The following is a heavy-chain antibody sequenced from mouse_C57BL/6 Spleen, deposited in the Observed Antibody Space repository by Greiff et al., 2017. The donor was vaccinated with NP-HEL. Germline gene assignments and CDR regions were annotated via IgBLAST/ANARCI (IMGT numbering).Heavy chain of an antibody. CDR3: AREGEFITTSYFDV. CDR1: GYTFTDYN. V-gene: IGHV1-18*01. D-gene: IGHD1-1*01. J-gene: IGHJ1*03. Sequence: VQLKESGPELVKPGASVKIPCKASGYTFTDYNMDWVKQSHGKSLEWIGDINPNNGGTIYNQKFKGKATLTVDKSSSTAYMELRSLTSEDTAVYYCAREGEFITTSYFDVWGTGTTVTVSS. CDR2: INPNNGGT.